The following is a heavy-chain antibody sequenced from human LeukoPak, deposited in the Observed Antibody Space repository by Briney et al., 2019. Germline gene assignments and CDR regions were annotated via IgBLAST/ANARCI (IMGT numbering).Heavy chain of an antibody. Sequence: GGSLRLSCAASGFTFSSYSMNWVRQAPGKGLEWVSYISSSSSTIYYADSVKGRFTISRDNAKNSLYLQMNSLRAEDTAVYYCARHQGSDVLRFLEWLNAFDIWGQGTMVTVSS. J-gene: IGHJ3*02. CDR2: ISSSSSTI. CDR3: ARHQGSDVLRFLEWLNAFDI. CDR1: GFTFSSYS. D-gene: IGHD3-3*01. V-gene: IGHV3-48*01.